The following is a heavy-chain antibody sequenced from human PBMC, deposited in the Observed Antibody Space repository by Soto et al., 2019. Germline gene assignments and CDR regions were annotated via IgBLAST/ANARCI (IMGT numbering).Heavy chain of an antibody. CDR3: ARDKNRQFYPSYVDY. Sequence: ASVKVSCKASGYTFTSYAMHWVRQAPGQRLEWMGWINAGNGNTKYSQKFQGRVTITRDTSASTAYMELKSLTSDDTAVYYCARDKNRQFYPSYVDYWGQGTLVTVSS. J-gene: IGHJ4*02. D-gene: IGHD3-16*01. V-gene: IGHV1-3*01. CDR2: INAGNGNT. CDR1: GYTFTSYA.